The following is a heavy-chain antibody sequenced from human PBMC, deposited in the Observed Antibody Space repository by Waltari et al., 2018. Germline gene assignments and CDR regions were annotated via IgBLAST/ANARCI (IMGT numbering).Heavy chain of an antibody. J-gene: IGHJ4*02. CDR1: GFTFDDYR. Sequence: EVQLVESGGGVVRPGGALRLSCAASGFTFDDYRMSWVRQAPGKGLEGVAGIKWNGGSKGYADSVKGRFTISRDNAKNSLYLQMNSLRAEDTALYYCARKVMYYYDSSGYAHDYWGQGTLVTVSS. CDR3: ARKVMYYYDSSGYAHDY. CDR2: IKWNGGSK. V-gene: IGHV3-20*04. D-gene: IGHD3-22*01.